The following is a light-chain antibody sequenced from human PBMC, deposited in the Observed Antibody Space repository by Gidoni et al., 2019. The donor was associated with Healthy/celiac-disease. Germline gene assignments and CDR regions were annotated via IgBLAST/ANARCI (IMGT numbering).Light chain of an antibody. J-gene: IGKJ3*01. CDR3: MQALQTVFT. Sequence: IVMPQSPLSLPVTLGEPASISCRPSQSLLHSNGYNYLDWYLQKPGQSPQLLIYLGSNRASGVPDRFSGSGSGTDFTLKISRVEAEDVGVYYCMQALQTVFTFXPXTKVDIK. V-gene: IGKV2-28*01. CDR2: LGS. CDR1: QSLLHSNGYNY.